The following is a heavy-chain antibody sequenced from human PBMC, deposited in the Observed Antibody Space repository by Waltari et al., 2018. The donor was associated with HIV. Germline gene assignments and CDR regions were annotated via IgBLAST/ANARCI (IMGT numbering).Heavy chain of an antibody. Sequence: QVQLVQSGAEVKKPGASVKVSCKASGYTFTSYDINWVRQATGQGLEWMGWMNPNSGNTCYAQKFQGRVTMTRNTSISTAYMELSSLRSEDTAVYYCARGRSGEWELLSHWYFDLWGRGTLVTVSS. D-gene: IGHD1-26*01. CDR3: ARGRSGEWELLSHWYFDL. J-gene: IGHJ2*01. V-gene: IGHV1-8*01. CDR1: GYTFTSYD. CDR2: MNPNSGNT.